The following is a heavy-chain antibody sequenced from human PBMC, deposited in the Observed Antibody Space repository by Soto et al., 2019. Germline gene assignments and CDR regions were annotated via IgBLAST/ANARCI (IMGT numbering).Heavy chain of an antibody. J-gene: IGHJ6*02. Sequence: QVQLVQSGAEVKKPGSSVTVSCTASGGPFSSYAISWVRQAPGPGLEWMGGIIPIFGTANYAQKFQGRVTITADESTITAYMELSSMRSEDTAVYYCAREKNSDCTNGVCDGTSYYYYCRDVLGQGTTVTVSS. V-gene: IGHV1-69*01. CDR3: AREKNSDCTNGVCDGTSYYYYCRDV. CDR1: GGPFSSYA. CDR2: IIPIFGTA. D-gene: IGHD2-8*01.